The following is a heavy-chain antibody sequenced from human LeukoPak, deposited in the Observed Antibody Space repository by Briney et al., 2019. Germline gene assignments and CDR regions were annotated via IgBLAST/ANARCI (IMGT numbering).Heavy chain of an antibody. J-gene: IGHJ4*02. CDR1: GGSISSYY. D-gene: IGHD2-15*01. CDR3: ARGRGYCSGGSCYDPSDYFDY. V-gene: IGHV4-59*01. Sequence: SETLSLTCTVSGGSISSYYWSWIRQPPGKGLEWIGYIYYSGSTNYNPSLKSRVTISVDTSKNQFSPKLSSVTAADTAVYYCARGRGYCSGGSCYDPSDYFDYWGQGTLVTVSS. CDR2: IYYSGST.